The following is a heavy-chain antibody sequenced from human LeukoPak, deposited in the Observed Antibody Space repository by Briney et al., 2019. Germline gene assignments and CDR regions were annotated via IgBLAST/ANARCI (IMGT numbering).Heavy chain of an antibody. J-gene: IGHJ4*02. CDR3: ARDYDILTGPFDY. D-gene: IGHD3-9*01. CDR1: GYTFTSYY. CDR2: INPTGGST. V-gene: IGHV1-46*01. Sequence: ASVKVSCKASGYTFTSYYMHWVRQAPGQGLEWMGLINPTGGSTGYAQKFQGRVIMTRDMSTTTVYMELSSLRSEDTAVYYCARDYDILTGPFDYWGQGTLVTVSS.